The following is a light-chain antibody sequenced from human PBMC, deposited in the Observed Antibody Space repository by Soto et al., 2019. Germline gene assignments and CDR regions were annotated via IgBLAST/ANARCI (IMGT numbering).Light chain of an antibody. Sequence: QSVLTQPPSASGTPGQRVTTPCSGSSSNIGSNYVYWYQQLPGTAPKLLIYSNNQRPSGVPDRFSGSKSGTSASLAISGLRSEDEADYYCAAWDDSLSGQVFGTGTQLPVL. CDR1: SSNIGSNY. V-gene: IGLV1-47*02. J-gene: IGLJ1*01. CDR3: AAWDDSLSGQV. CDR2: SNN.